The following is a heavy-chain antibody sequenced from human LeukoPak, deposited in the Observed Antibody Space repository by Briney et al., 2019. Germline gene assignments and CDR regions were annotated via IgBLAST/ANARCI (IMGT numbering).Heavy chain of an antibody. J-gene: IGHJ4*02. CDR1: GFTFSSYT. Sequence: GGSLRLSCAVSGFTFSSYTMSWVRQAPGKGLEWVSSISSDRTTLFYADSVKGRFTISRDNAQNSLYLQMNSLRDEDTAVYYCTGQKGMDYWGQGTLVIVSS. CDR3: TGQKGMDY. V-gene: IGHV3-48*02. CDR2: ISSDRTTL.